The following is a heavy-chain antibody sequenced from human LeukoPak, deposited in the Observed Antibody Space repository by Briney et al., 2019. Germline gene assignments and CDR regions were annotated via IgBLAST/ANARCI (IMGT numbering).Heavy chain of an antibody. CDR1: GFTFSDYY. J-gene: IGHJ3*01. CDR3: ARGPGSWGAFDV. CDR2: ITNRGGNI. V-gene: IGHV3-11*01. D-gene: IGHD3-10*01. Sequence: GGSLRLSCAASGFTFSDYYMSWIRQAPGKGLEWVSYITNRGGNIYYADSVKGRFTVSRDNAKTSLYLQMYSLRAEDTAVYYCARGPGSWGAFDVWGQGTMVTVSS.